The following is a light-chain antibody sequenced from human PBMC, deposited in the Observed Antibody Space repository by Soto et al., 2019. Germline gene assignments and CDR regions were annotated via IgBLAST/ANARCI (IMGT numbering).Light chain of an antibody. J-gene: IGKJ5*01. CDR2: GAS. CDR1: QSVSSN. CDR3: QQYHDWPPRIT. V-gene: IGKV3-15*01. Sequence: EIVMTHSPVTLSVSPGERATLSFSSSQSVSSNLALYQQKPGQAPRLLIYGASTRATGIPARFSGSGSGTEFTLTLTSLQSEDFAVYYCQQYHDWPPRITFGQGTRLEIK.